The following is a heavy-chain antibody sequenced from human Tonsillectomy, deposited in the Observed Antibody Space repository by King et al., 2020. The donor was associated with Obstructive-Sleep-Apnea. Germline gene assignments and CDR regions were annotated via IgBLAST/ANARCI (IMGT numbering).Heavy chain of an antibody. CDR1: SFNGRNTY. D-gene: IGHD3-22*01. V-gene: IGHV3-66*01. CDR2: LYTGGTT. CDR3: ARVYYYDNSAYQGGFDY. Sequence: VQLVESGGGLVQPGGSLRLSCAAFSFNGRNTYMTWVRQGPGKGLECVSILYTGGTTYYADSVKGRFTISRDNSKNTLYLQMNNLRVEDPAVYYCARVYYYDNSAYQGGFDYWGQGTLVTVSP. J-gene: IGHJ4*01.